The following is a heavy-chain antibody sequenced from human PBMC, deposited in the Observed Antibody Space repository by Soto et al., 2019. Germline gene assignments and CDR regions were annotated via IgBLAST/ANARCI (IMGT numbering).Heavy chain of an antibody. J-gene: IGHJ6*02. CDR3: ARDFVVIAAAGTFYYYGMDV. CDR2: IYSGGST. D-gene: IGHD6-13*01. V-gene: IGHV3-53*01. Sequence: GGSLRLSCAASGFTVSSNYMSWVRQAPGKGLEWVSVIYSGGSTYYADSVKGRFTISRDNSKNTLYLQMNSLRAEDTAVYYCARDFVVIAAAGTFYYYGMDVWGQGTTVNVS. CDR1: GFTVSSNY.